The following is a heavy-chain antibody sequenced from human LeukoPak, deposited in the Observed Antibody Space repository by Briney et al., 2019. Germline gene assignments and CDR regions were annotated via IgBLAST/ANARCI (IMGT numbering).Heavy chain of an antibody. CDR2: INPSGGST. CDR1: GYTFTSYY. CDR3: ARGQWLVRGMATPHPTNLDY. V-gene: IGHV1-46*01. Sequence: ASVKVSCKASGYTFTSYYMHWVRQAPGQGLEWMGIINPSGGSTSYAQKFQGRVTMTRDMSTSTVYMELSSLRSEDTAVYYCARGQWLVRGMATPHPTNLDYWGQGTLVTVSS. J-gene: IGHJ4*02. D-gene: IGHD6-19*01.